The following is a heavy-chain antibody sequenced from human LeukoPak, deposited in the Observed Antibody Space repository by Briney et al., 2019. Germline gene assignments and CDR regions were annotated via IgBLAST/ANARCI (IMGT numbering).Heavy chain of an antibody. CDR2: IKRDGSEK. D-gene: IGHD3-3*01. V-gene: IGHV3-7*03. Sequence: GGSLRLSCAASGFTFSRYWMSWVRQAPGKGLEWVANIKRDGSEKYYVDSVKGRFTISRDNAKNSLYLQMNSLRAEDTALYYCARDGHDFWSGYYSGPIVRYFDYWGQGTLVTVSS. CDR1: GFTFSRYW. CDR3: ARDGHDFWSGYYSGPIVRYFDY. J-gene: IGHJ4*02.